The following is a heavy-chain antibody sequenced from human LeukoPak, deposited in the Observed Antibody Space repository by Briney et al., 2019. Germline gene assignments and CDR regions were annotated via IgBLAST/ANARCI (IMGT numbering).Heavy chain of an antibody. J-gene: IGHJ4*02. Sequence: PSETLPLTCTVSGDPISRRPYYWPWFRKPPGKGLGWIGSVYYGRSPYFNPSLESRATISVDTSKNHFSLKMSSVTAADTAVYYCARSSGTGTFSYWGQGTLVTVSS. D-gene: IGHD6-25*01. V-gene: IGHV4-39*02. CDR3: ARSSGTGTFSY. CDR1: GDPISRRPYY. CDR2: VYYGRSP.